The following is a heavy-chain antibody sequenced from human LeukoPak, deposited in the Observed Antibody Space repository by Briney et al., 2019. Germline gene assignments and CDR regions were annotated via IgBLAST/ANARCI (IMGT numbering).Heavy chain of an antibody. CDR2: ISAYNGNT. J-gene: IGHJ2*01. CDR3: ARDRSGGSPPEYFDL. Sequence: ASVKVSCKASGYTFTSCAISWVRQAPGQGLEWMGWISAYNGNTNYAQKLQGRVTMTTDTSTSTAYMELRSLRSDDTAVYYCARDRSGGSPPEYFDLWGRGTLVTVSS. CDR1: GYTFTSCA. D-gene: IGHD1-26*01. V-gene: IGHV1-18*01.